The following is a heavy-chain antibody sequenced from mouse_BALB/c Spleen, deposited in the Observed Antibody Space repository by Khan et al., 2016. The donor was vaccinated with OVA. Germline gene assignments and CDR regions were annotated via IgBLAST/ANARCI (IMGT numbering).Heavy chain of an antibody. Sequence: QVQLKESGPGLVAPSQSLSITCTVSGFSLTGYGVNWVRQPPGKGLEWLGMIWGDGSTDYNSALKSRLSISKDNHKSQVFLKMTSLQTDDTASYYCARAYYGNYREAMDYWGQGTSVTVSS. CDR1: GFSLTGYG. CDR2: IWGDGST. V-gene: IGHV2-6-7*01. D-gene: IGHD2-10*01. CDR3: ARAYYGNYREAMDY. J-gene: IGHJ4*01.